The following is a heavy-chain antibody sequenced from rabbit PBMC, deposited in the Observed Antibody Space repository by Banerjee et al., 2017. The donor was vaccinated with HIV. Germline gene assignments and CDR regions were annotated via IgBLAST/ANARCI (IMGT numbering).Heavy chain of an antibody. CDR2: INTSSGNT. Sequence: QEQLVESGGGLVKPEGSLTLTCTASGFSFNNKYVMCWVRQAPGKGLEWIACINTSSGNTVYATWAKGRFTISKASWTTVTLQMTSLTAADTATYFCARDWYDDYGDWRLWGPGTLVTVS. CDR1: GFSFNNKYV. V-gene: IGHV1S45*01. J-gene: IGHJ4*01. D-gene: IGHD2-1*01. CDR3: ARDWYDDYGDWRL.